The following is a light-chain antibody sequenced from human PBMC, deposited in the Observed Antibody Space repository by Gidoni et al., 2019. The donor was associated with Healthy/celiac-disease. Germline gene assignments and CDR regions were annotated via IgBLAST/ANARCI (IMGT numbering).Light chain of an antibody. CDR2: GAS. Sequence: EIVLTQSPGTLSLSPGERATLSGRASQSVRSSYLAWYQQKPGQAPRLLIYGASSRATGIPDRFSCSGSGTDFTLTISRLEPEDFAVYYCQQYGSSPWTFGQGTKLEIK. CDR1: QSVRSSY. CDR3: QQYGSSPWT. J-gene: IGKJ2*01. V-gene: IGKV3-20*01.